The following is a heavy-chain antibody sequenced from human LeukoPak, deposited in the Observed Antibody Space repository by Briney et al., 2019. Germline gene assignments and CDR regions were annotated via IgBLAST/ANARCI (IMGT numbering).Heavy chain of an antibody. J-gene: IGHJ6*03. CDR1: GFTFSSYA. CDR2: ISGSGYTT. D-gene: IGHD2-15*01. V-gene: IGHV3-23*01. CDR3: AKDTTAWWYHRAYMDV. Sequence: TGGSLRLSCAASGFTFSSYAMSWVRQAPGGGLEWVSAISGSGYTTYHADSVKGRFTISRDNSENRLSLQMDSLRAEDTAVYFCAKDTTAWWYHRAYMDVWGKGTTVTVSS.